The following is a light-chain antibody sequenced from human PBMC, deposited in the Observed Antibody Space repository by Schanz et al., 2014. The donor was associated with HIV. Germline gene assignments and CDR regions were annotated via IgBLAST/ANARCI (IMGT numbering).Light chain of an antibody. V-gene: IGLV1-40*01. CDR1: SSNIGSNT. CDR2: GNN. CDR3: QSYDSSLSGAV. Sequence: QSVLTQPPSVSGAPGQRVTISCSGSSSNIGSNTVNWYQQFPGTAPKLLIYGNNQRPSGVPDRFSGSKSGTSASLAITGLQAEDEADYYCQSYDSSLSGAVFGGGTKLTVL. J-gene: IGLJ2*01.